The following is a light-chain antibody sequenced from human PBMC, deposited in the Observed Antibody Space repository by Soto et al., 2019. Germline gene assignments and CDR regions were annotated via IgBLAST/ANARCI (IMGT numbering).Light chain of an antibody. CDR2: SNN. CDR1: SSNIGSNT. V-gene: IGLV1-44*01. J-gene: IGLJ2*01. Sequence: QSVLTQPPSASGTPGQRVTISCSGSSSNIGSNTVNWYQQLPGTAPKLLIYSNNQRPSGVPDRFSGSKSGTSASLAISGLQSEDEADYYYAAWDDSLNGPNVVFGGGTKLTVL. CDR3: AAWDDSLNGPNVV.